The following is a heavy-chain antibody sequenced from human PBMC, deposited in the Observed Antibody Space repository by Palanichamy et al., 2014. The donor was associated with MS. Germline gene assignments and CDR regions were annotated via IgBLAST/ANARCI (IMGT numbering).Heavy chain of an antibody. V-gene: IGHV4-39*07. CDR3: ARVGRPGAAAGYNWFDP. CDR1: GGSISSNTYY. Sequence: QLQLQESGPGLVKPSETLSLTCTASGGSISSNTYYWGWVRQPPGKGLEWIGSFYHSGSTYYNPSLKSRVSISVDTSKNQFSLNVSSVTAADTAVYYCARVGRPGAAAGYNWFDPWGQGTLVIVSS. J-gene: IGHJ5*02. D-gene: IGHD6-13*01. CDR2: FYHSGST.